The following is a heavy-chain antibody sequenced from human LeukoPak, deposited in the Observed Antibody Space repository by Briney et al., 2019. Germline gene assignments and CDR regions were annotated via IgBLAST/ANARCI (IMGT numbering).Heavy chain of an antibody. CDR2: XYYSGSP. CDR1: GGSISNYY. CDR3: ARMTSMTTSRGFFFDF. V-gene: IGHV4-59*01. Sequence: PSETLSLTCTISGGSISNYYWNWIRRPPGKGLEWIGYXYYSGSPNYNPSLKSRVTISVDTSKNKFSLRLSSVTAADTAVYYCARMTSMTTSRGFFFDFWGQGTLVTVSS. J-gene: IGHJ4*02. D-gene: IGHD4-17*01.